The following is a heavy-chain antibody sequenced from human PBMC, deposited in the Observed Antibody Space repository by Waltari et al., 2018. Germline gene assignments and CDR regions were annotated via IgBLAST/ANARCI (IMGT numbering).Heavy chain of an antibody. V-gene: IGHV4-34*01. D-gene: IGHD3-16*02. CDR1: GGSFSGYY. CDR3: ASLYDYVWGSYRSQGGY. Sequence: QVQLQQWGAGLLKPSETLSLTCAVYGGSFSGYYWSWIRQPPGKGLEWIGEINHSRSTNYNPSLKSRVTISVDTSKTQFSLKLSSVTAADTAVYYCASLYDYVWGSYRSQGGYWGQGTLVTVSS. J-gene: IGHJ4*02. CDR2: INHSRST.